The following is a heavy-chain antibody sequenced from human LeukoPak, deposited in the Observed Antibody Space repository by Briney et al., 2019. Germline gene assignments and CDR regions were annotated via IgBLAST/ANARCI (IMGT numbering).Heavy chain of an antibody. V-gene: IGHV1-69*13. CDR2: IIPIFGTA. J-gene: IGHJ4*02. CDR3: ARLAGMYYYDSSGPFDY. Sequence: SVKVSCKATGGTFSSYAISWVRQAPGQGLEWMGGIIPIFGTANYAQKFQGRVTITADESTSTAYMELSSLRSEDTAVYYCARLAGMYYYDSSGPFDYWGQGTLVTVSS. CDR1: GGTFSSYA. D-gene: IGHD3-22*01.